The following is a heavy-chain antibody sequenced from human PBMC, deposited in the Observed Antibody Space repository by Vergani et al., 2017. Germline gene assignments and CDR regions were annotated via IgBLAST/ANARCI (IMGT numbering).Heavy chain of an antibody. V-gene: IGHV3-21*01. CDR1: GFTFSSYS. J-gene: IGHJ6*02. Sequence: EVQLVESGGGLVKPGGSLRLSCAASGFTFSSYSMNWVRQAPGKGLEWVSSISSSSSYIYYADSVKGRFTISRDNAKNSLYLQMNSLRAEDTAVYYCARDLVGGYSYGYYYYYGMDVWGQGTTVTVSS. CDR2: ISSSSSYI. CDR3: ARDLVGGYSYGYYYYYGMDV. D-gene: IGHD5-18*01.